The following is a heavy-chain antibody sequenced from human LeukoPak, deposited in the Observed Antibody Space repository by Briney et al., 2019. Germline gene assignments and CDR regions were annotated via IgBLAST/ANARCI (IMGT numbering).Heavy chain of an antibody. CDR1: GFTLSNYW. D-gene: IGHD1-26*01. CDR3: AREAGATNG. Sequence: PGRSLRLSCAASGFTLSNYWMQWVRQAPGKGLVWVARINSDASRITYADSVKGRFTISRDNAKSSLYLQMNYLRAEDTAVYYCAREAGATNGWGQGTLVTVSS. J-gene: IGHJ4*02. CDR2: INSDASRI. V-gene: IGHV3-74*03.